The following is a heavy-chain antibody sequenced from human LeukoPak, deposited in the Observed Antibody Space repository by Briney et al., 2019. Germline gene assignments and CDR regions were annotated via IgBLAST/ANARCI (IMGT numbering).Heavy chain of an antibody. D-gene: IGHD3-22*01. V-gene: IGHV1-18*01. CDR1: GYTFTSYG. CDR3: ASLKNYYDSSGYLVTDAFDI. CDR2: IGGYNGNT. Sequence: ASVKVSCKASGYTFTSYGISWVRQAPGQGLEWMGWIGGYNGNTNYAQKLQGRVTMTTDTSTSTAYMELRSLKSDDTAVYYCASLKNYYDSSGYLVTDAFDIWGQGTMVTVSS. J-gene: IGHJ3*02.